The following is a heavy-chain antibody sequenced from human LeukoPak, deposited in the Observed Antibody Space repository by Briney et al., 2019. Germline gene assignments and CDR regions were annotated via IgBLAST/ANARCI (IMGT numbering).Heavy chain of an antibody. CDR1: GGPISSGSYY. V-gene: IGHV4-61*02. CDR3: ARGSTYYYDSSIDY. D-gene: IGHD3-22*01. CDR2: IYTSGST. J-gene: IGHJ4*02. Sequence: SETLSLTCTVSGGPISSGSYYWSWIRQPAGKGLEWIGRIYTSGSTNYNPSLKSRVTISVDTSKNQFSLKLSSVTAADTAVYYCARGSTYYYDSSIDYWGQGTLATVSS.